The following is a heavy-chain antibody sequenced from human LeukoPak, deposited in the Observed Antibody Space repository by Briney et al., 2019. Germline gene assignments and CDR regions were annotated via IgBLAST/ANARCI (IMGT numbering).Heavy chain of an antibody. CDR1: GYIFTGYY. J-gene: IGHJ6*03. V-gene: IGHV1-2*02. D-gene: IGHD4-17*01. CDR2: INPNSGGT. Sequence: GASVKVSCKASGYIFTGYYMDWVRQAPGQGLEWMGWINPNSGGTNYAQQFQGRVTMTTDTSTSTAYMEMRSLRSDDTAMFYCARRGGKNYGDYLLYYYYYMDVWGKGTTVTVSS. CDR3: ARRGGKNYGDYLLYYYYYMDV.